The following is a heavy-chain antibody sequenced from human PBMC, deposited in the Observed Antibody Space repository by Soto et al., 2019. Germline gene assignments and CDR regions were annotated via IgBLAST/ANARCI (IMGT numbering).Heavy chain of an antibody. CDR2: ISGSGST. CDR3: AKEKDYDYVWGSYRYTSDY. D-gene: IGHD3-16*02. Sequence: ESGGGLVQPGGSLRLSCAASGFTFCSYAMSWVRQAPGKGLEWVSAISGSGSTYYADSVKGRFTISRDNSKNTLYLQMNSLRAEDTAVYYCAKEKDYDYVWGSYRYTSDYWGQGTLVTVSS. J-gene: IGHJ4*02. V-gene: IGHV3-23*01. CDR1: GFTFCSYA.